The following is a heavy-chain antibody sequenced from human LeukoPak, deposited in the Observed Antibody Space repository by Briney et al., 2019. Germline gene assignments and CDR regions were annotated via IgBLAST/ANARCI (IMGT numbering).Heavy chain of an antibody. CDR3: ARARRIQLWSPSYYGMDV. D-gene: IGHD5-18*01. Sequence: SETLSLTRAVYGGSFSGYYWSWIRQPPGKGLEWIGEINHSGSTNYNPSLKSRVTISVDTSKNQFSLKLSSVTAADTAVYYCARARRIQLWSPSYYGMDVWGQGTTVTVSS. J-gene: IGHJ6*02. CDR2: INHSGST. CDR1: GGSFSGYY. V-gene: IGHV4-34*01.